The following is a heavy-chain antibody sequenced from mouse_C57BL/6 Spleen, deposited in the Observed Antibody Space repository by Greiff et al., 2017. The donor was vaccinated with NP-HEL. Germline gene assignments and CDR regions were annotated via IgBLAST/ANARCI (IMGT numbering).Heavy chain of an antibody. CDR2: IDPSDSYT. J-gene: IGHJ1*03. Sequence: QVQLQQPGAELVRPGTSVKLSCKASGYTFTSYWMHWVKQRPGQGLEWIGVIDPSDSYTNYNQKFKGKATLTVDTSSSTAYMQLSSLTSEDSAVYYCARDYSIKGYFDVWGTGTTVTVSS. CDR3: ARDYSIKGYFDV. D-gene: IGHD2-5*01. V-gene: IGHV1-59*01. CDR1: GYTFTSYW.